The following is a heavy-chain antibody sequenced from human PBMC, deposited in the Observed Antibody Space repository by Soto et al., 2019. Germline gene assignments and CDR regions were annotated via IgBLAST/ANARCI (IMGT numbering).Heavy chain of an antibody. Sequence: QPGGSLRLSCADSGFTFSSSWMNWVRQAPGKGLEWVADIKEDGSEKYYVDSLKGRFTISRDNAKNSLYLQMNSLRAEDTAVYYCARGDYYDRRFDSWGQGTLVTVSS. CDR2: IKEDGSEK. D-gene: IGHD3-22*01. CDR3: ARGDYYDRRFDS. CDR1: GFTFSSSW. J-gene: IGHJ4*02. V-gene: IGHV3-7*03.